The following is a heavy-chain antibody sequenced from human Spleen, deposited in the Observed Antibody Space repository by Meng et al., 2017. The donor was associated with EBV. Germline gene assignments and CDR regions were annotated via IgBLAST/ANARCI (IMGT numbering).Heavy chain of an antibody. D-gene: IGHD1-26*01. Sequence: EGWRVDAGGGLIQPGGSMGLFCADSGFTLISSCAHWVRQAPGKGLVLVSRINSDGNVITYADSVKCRFTISRDNAKNTVYLQMNNVRVEDTAVYYCAKDCFGAKDSWGQGTLVTVSS. V-gene: IGHV3-74*01. CDR2: INSDGNVI. CDR3: AKDCFGAKDS. CDR1: GFTLISSC. J-gene: IGHJ4*02.